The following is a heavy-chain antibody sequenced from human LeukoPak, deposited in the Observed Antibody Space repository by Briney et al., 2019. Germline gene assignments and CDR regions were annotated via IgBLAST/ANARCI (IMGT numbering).Heavy chain of an antibody. Sequence: GASVKVSCKASGYMFSINDMHWVRQAPGQGLEWMGIINPSDGRTTYAQKFQGRLTLTRDMSTSTGYMELRSLTSQDTAVYYCARGGAGTVDYWGQGTLVTVSS. J-gene: IGHJ4*02. CDR1: GYMFSIND. CDR2: INPSDGRT. CDR3: ARGGAGTVDY. V-gene: IGHV1-46*01. D-gene: IGHD6-19*01.